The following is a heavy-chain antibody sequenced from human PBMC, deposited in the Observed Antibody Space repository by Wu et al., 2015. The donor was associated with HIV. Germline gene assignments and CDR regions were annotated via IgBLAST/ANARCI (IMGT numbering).Heavy chain of an antibody. Sequence: QVQLVQSGAEVKKPGSSVKVSCKASGGTFSSYAISWVRQAPGQGLEWMGGIIPIFGTANYAQKFQGRVTITTDESTSTAYMELSSLRSEDTAVYYCASPYYYDSSGYYGYFDYWGQGTLVTVSS. CDR2: IIPIFGTA. J-gene: IGHJ4*02. CDR3: ASPYYYDSSGYYGYFDY. CDR1: GGTFSSYA. D-gene: IGHD3-22*01. V-gene: IGHV1-69*05.